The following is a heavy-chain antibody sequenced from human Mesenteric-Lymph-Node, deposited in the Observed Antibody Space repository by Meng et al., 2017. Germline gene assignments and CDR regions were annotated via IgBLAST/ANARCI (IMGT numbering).Heavy chain of an antibody. Sequence: GGSLRLSCEVSGFTVSSNYMTWVRQAPGKGLEWVSMIYSGGSTYYADSVRGRFSISRDNSKNTLYLQMNSLRAEDTAVYYCARDRFTIMAGIYYYYGMDVWGQGTTVTVSS. CDR2: IYSGGST. CDR1: GFTVSSNY. D-gene: IGHD6-19*01. J-gene: IGHJ6*02. CDR3: ARDRFTIMAGIYYYYGMDV. V-gene: IGHV3-66*02.